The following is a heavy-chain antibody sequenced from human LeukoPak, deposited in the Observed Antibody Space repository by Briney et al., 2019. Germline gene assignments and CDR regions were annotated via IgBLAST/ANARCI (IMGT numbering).Heavy chain of an antibody. CDR3: AKGSAFGVRIGDF. Sequence: GGSLRLSCAASGFTIRNYAMHWVRQAPGKGLDWVAFTSYDGSYESYADSVKGRFTISRDNSKNTLYLQMNSLRPEDTAVYYCAKGSAFGVRIGDFWGQGTLVTVSS. CDR1: GFTIRNYA. V-gene: IGHV3-30*18. CDR2: TSYDGSYE. D-gene: IGHD3-3*01. J-gene: IGHJ4*02.